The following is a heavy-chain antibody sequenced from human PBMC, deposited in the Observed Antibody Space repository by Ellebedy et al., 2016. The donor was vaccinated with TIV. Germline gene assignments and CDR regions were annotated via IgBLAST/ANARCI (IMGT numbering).Heavy chain of an antibody. V-gene: IGHV3-30*18. Sequence: GESLKISCAASGFTFSSYGMHWVRQAPGKGLEWVAVISYDESNKYYVDSVKGRFTISRDNSKNTLYLQMNSLRAEDTAIYYCAKELVHAIHGFDIWGQGTMVTVSS. D-gene: IGHD2-8*02. CDR1: GFTFSSYG. CDR2: ISYDESNK. J-gene: IGHJ3*02. CDR3: AKELVHAIHGFDI.